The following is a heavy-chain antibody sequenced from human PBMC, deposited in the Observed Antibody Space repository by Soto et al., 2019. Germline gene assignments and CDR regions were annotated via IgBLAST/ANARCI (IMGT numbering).Heavy chain of an antibody. V-gene: IGHV3-15*01. CDR3: TSCRGYCTGLVAFDI. CDR2: IRTKAYGETA. CDR1: GFTFANAY. Sequence: GGSLRLSCAASGFTFANAYMNWVRQAPGKGLEYIGRIRTKAYGETADYAAPVKGRFTISRDDSKDTLYLQMNSLKTEDTALYYCTSCRGYCTGLVAFDIWGQGTMVT. D-gene: IGHD2-8*02. J-gene: IGHJ3*02.